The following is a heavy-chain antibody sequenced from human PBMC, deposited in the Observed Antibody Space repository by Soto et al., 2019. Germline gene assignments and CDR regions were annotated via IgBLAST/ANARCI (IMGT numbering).Heavy chain of an antibody. CDR1: GGTFSRHA. CDR3: ARGWGYDSNDYYYAY. J-gene: IGHJ4*02. CDR2: IIPIFGTA. D-gene: IGHD3-22*01. V-gene: IGHV1-69*01. Sequence: QVQLVQSGAEVRKPGSSVKVSCKASGGTFSRHAISWVRQAPGQGLEWMGGIIPIFGTANHAQKFQGRVMIIEDESTSTVYMELSSLTSEDTAMYYCARGWGYDSNDYYYAYWCQGTLVIVST.